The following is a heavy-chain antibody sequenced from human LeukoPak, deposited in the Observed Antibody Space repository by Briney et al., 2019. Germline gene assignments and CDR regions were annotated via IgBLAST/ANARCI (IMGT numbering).Heavy chain of an antibody. Sequence: PSETLSLTCTVSGGYISSGSYYWSWIRQPAGKGLEWIGRIYTSGSTNYNPSLKSRVTISVDTSKTQFSLKLSSVTAADTAVYYCARDRYYYDSSGYHLPYYFDYWGQGTLVTVSS. V-gene: IGHV4-61*02. CDR2: IYTSGST. D-gene: IGHD3-22*01. CDR1: GGYISSGSYY. J-gene: IGHJ4*02. CDR3: ARDRYYYDSSGYHLPYYFDY.